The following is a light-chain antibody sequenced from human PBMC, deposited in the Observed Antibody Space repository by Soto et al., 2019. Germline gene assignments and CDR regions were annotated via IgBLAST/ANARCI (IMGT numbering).Light chain of an antibody. V-gene: IGKV3-20*01. Sequence: VLTQSPGTLSLSPGERATLSCRASQSVRSTSLAWYQQKPGQDPRLLIYGASSRATGIPDRFSGGGSGTDFTLTISRLEPEDFAVYYCQLNGSSPPITFGQGTRLEIK. CDR1: QSVRSTS. J-gene: IGKJ5*01. CDR2: GAS. CDR3: QLNGSSPPIT.